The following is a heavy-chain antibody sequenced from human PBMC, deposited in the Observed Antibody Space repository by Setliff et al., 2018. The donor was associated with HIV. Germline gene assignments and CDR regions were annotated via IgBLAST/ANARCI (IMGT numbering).Heavy chain of an antibody. CDR1: GYSFTSYW. Sequence: PGESLKISCKGSGYSFTSYWIGWVRQMPGKGLEWMGIINPYDSDTRCSPSFQGKGTISADKSISTAYLQWSSLKASDTAMYYCARGSSSWNNDGFDIWGQGTMVTVSS. CDR2: INPYDSDT. V-gene: IGHV5-51*01. CDR3: ARGSSSWNNDGFDI. J-gene: IGHJ3*02. D-gene: IGHD6-13*01.